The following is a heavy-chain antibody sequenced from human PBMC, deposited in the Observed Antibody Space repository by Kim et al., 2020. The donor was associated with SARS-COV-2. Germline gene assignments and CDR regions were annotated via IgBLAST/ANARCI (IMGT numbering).Heavy chain of an antibody. D-gene: IGHD6-19*01. CDR2: IYSGGST. V-gene: IGHV3-53*01. J-gene: IGHJ6*02. CDR1: GFTVSSNY. CDR3: ARDISLAVAGTGYYGMDV. Sequence: GGSLRLSCAASGFTVSSNYMSWVRQAPGKGLEWVSVIYSGGSTYYADSVKGRFTISRDNSKNTLYLQMNSLRAEDTAVYYCARDISLAVAGTGYYGMDVWGQGTTVTVS.